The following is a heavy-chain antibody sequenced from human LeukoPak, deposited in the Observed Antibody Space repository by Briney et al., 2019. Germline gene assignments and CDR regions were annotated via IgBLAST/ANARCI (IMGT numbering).Heavy chain of an antibody. V-gene: IGHV4-34*01. CDR1: GGSLTSYY. J-gene: IGHJ6*03. CDR2: IDHSGSP. CDR3: AKVRRVQYYFHFMDV. Sequence: TTSETLSLTCGVSGGSLTSYYWSWIRQPPGKGLEWIGEIDHSGSPNYNPSLRSRVTISADTSKSHFSLRLTSVTAVDTAVYYCAKVRRVQYYFHFMDVWDNGTTVIVSS.